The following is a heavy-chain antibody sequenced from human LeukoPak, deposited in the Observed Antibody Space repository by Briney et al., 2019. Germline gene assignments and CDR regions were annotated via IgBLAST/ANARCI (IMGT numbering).Heavy chain of an antibody. Sequence: LEASVKVSCKASGGTFSSYAISWVRQAPGQGLEWMGRIIPILGIANYAQKFQGRVTMTEDTSTDTAYMDLSSLRSEDTAIYYCATALKIVWSGYYCFDYWGQGTLVTVSS. D-gene: IGHD3-3*01. CDR3: ATALKIVWSGYYCFDY. CDR2: IIPILGIA. J-gene: IGHJ4*02. V-gene: IGHV1-69*04. CDR1: GGTFSSYA.